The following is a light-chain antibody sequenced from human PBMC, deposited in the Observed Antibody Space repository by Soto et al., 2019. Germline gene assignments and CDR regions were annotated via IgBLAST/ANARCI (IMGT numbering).Light chain of an antibody. Sequence: HSVLSQPPSASGTPGQRVTISCSGSSSNIGSNTVNWYQQFPGTAPKLLIYSNIQRPSGVPDRFSGSKSGTSASLAISGLQSEDEADYYCAAWDDSLNGYVFGTGTKVTVL. J-gene: IGLJ1*01. CDR1: SSNIGSNT. V-gene: IGLV1-44*01. CDR3: AAWDDSLNGYV. CDR2: SNI.